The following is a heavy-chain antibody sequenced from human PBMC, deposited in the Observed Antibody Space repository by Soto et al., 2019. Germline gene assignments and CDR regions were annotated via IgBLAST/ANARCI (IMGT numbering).Heavy chain of an antibody. V-gene: IGHV3-15*07. J-gene: IGHJ4*02. Sequence: GGSLRLSCAASGFTFSNAWMNWVRQAPGKGLEWVGRIKSKTDGGTTDYAAPVKGRFTISRDDSKNTLYLQMNSLKTEDTAVYYCTTDLQFWDYYDSSGYYYFDYWGQGTLVTVSS. D-gene: IGHD3-22*01. CDR3: TTDLQFWDYYDSSGYYYFDY. CDR2: IKSKTDGGTT. CDR1: GFTFSNAW.